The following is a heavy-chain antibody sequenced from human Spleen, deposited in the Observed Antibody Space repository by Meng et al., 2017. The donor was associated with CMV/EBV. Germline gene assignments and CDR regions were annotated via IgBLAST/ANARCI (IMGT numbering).Heavy chain of an antibody. CDR2: IYYSGST. Sequence: SETLSLTCTVSGGSVSSGSYYWSWIRQPPGKGLEWIGYIYYSGSTNYNPSLKSRVTISVDTSKNQFSLKLSSVTAADTAVYYCAREQTMTIFEAVIKAPGPPNLGMDVWGQGTTVTVSS. CDR1: GGSVSSGSYY. CDR3: AREQTMTIFEAVIKAPGPPNLGMDV. D-gene: IGHD3-3*02. J-gene: IGHJ6*02. V-gene: IGHV4-61*01.